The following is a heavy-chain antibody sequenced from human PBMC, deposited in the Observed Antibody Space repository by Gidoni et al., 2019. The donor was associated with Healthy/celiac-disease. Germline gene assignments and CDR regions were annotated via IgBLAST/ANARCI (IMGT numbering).Heavy chain of an antibody. Sequence: QVQLVESGGGLVKPGGSLRLSCAASGFTFSDYYMSWIRQAPGKGLEWVSYISSSSSYTNYADSVKGRFTISRDNAKNSLYLQMNSLRAEDTAVYYCARDYFGVAKSRVFDYWGQGTLVTVSS. CDR2: ISSSSSYT. J-gene: IGHJ4*02. CDR1: GFTFSDYY. CDR3: ARDYFGVAKSRVFDY. D-gene: IGHD3-3*01. V-gene: IGHV3-11*06.